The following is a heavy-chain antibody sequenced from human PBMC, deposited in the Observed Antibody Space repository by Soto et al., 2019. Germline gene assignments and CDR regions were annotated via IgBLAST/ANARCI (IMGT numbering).Heavy chain of an antibody. J-gene: IGHJ4*02. V-gene: IGHV3-21*01. Sequence: PGGSLRLSCAASGFIFSSYIMSWVRQAPGKGLEWVSSISNSGSSIKNADSMKGRFTISRDNAKNSLYLEMKSLRAEDTAVYYCARDTRLRSLEWFKKGTYYFDHWGQGALVTVSS. CDR3: ARDTRLRSLEWFKKGTYYFDH. D-gene: IGHD3-3*01. CDR1: GFIFSSYI. CDR2: ISNSGSSI.